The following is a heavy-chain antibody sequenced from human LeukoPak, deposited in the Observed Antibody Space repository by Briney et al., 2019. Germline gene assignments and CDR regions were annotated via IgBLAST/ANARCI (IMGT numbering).Heavy chain of an antibody. V-gene: IGHV3-74*01. Sequence: GGSLRLSCAASGFTFNIHLMHRVRQGPGKGLVWVSHINSDGSSANYADSVKGRFTISRDNAKRTLYLQMSSLRAEDMAVYYCVREAPTHYSGSGSYYSLDYWGQGTLVTVSS. CDR2: INSDGSSA. J-gene: IGHJ4*02. CDR1: GFTFNIHL. CDR3: VREAPTHYSGSGSYYSLDY. D-gene: IGHD3-10*01.